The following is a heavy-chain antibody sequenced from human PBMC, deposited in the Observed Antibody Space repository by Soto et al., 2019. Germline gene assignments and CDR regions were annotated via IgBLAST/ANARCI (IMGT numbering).Heavy chain of an antibody. D-gene: IGHD6-13*01. V-gene: IGHV3-64*01. Sequence: GGSLRLSCAASGFTFSSYAMHWVRQAPGKGLEYVSAISSNGGSTYYANSVKGRFTIPRDNSKNTLYLRMGSLRAEDMAVYYSSRNRSTEGGSWDDDAFDIWGQGTMVTVSS. CDR3: SRNRSTEGGSWDDDAFDI. CDR1: GFTFSSYA. J-gene: IGHJ3*02. CDR2: ISSNGGST.